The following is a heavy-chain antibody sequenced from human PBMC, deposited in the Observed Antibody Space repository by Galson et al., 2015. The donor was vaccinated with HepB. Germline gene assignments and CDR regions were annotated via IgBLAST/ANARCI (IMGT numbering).Heavy chain of an antibody. CDR1: GFTFSNYW. J-gene: IGHJ4*02. Sequence: SLRLSCAASGFTFSNYWLTWVRQAPGKGLEWVANIKQDGSEKYYVDSVKGRFTISRDNAKNILYLRMISLRVEDTAMYYCARDFAILFYNYGYSNWGQGTLVTVSS. CDR2: IKQDGSEK. D-gene: IGHD5-18*01. CDR3: ARDFAILFYNYGYSN. V-gene: IGHV3-7*03.